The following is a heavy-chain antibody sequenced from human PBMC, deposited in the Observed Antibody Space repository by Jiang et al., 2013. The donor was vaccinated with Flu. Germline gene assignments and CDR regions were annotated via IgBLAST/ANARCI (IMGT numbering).Heavy chain of an antibody. J-gene: IGHJ4*02. CDR1: GYTFTTYW. CDR2: IDPSDSYT. D-gene: IGHD2-8*01. Sequence: GAEVKKPGESLSISCEGSGYTFTTYWITWVRQMPGKGLEWMGRIDPSDSYTNYSPSFQGHVTIPADKSTSTAYLQFSSLKASDTAIYYCARRGGNGDYLDYWGQGTLVTVSS. V-gene: IGHV5-10-1*01. CDR3: ARRGGNGDYLDY.